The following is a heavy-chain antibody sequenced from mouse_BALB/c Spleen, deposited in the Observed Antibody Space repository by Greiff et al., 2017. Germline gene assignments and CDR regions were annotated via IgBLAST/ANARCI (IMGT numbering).Heavy chain of an antibody. D-gene: IGHD2-4*01. V-gene: IGHV5-6*01. CDR3: ARDRDYEYAMDY. CDR1: GFTFSSYG. CDR2: ISSGGSYT. Sequence: EVQLVESGGDLVKPGGSLKLSCAASGFTFSSYGMSWVRQTPDKRLEWVATISSGGSYTYYPDSVKGRITISRDNAKNTLYLQMSSLKSEDTAMDYGARDRDYEYAMDYWGQGTSVTVSS. J-gene: IGHJ4*01.